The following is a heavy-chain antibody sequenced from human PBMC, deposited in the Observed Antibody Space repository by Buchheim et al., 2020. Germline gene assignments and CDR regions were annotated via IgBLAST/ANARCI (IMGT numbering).Heavy chain of an antibody. D-gene: IGHD5-18*01. Sequence: QVQLVESGGGVVQPGRSLRLSCAASGFTFSSYGMHWVRQAPGKGLEWVAVISYDGSNKYYADSVKGRFTISRDNSKKTLYPQMNSLRAEDTAVYYCAKDTAMVLDYYYGMDVWGQGTT. V-gene: IGHV3-30*18. CDR2: ISYDGSNK. J-gene: IGHJ6*02. CDR3: AKDTAMVLDYYYGMDV. CDR1: GFTFSSYG.